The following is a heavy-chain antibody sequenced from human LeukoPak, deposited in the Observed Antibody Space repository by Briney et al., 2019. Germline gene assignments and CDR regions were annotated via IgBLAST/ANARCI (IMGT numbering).Heavy chain of an antibody. CDR2: INNSGGTI. Sequence: PGGSLRLSCVASGFTFSTYSMTWVRQAPGKGLEWLSYINNSGGTIYYADSVKGRFTISRDNAKNSLYLQMNSLRAEDTAVYYCATKHDCWGQGTLVTVSS. CDR3: ATKHDC. V-gene: IGHV3-48*04. CDR1: GFTFSTYS. J-gene: IGHJ4*02.